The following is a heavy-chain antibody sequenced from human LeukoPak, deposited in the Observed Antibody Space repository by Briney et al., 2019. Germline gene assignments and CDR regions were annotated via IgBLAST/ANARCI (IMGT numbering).Heavy chain of an antibody. D-gene: IGHD2-21*01. CDR2: IYYTGST. J-gene: IGHJ2*01. CDR3: ARHSGRECYGLQCHFDL. CDR1: GGSISSSTYY. Sequence: SETLSLTCTVSGGSISSSTYYWGWIRQPPGKGLEWIGSIYYTGSTYYNPSLKSRVTISVDTSKNQFSLKLSSVTAADTAVYYCARHSGRECYGLQCHFDLWGRGTLVTVSS. V-gene: IGHV4-39*01.